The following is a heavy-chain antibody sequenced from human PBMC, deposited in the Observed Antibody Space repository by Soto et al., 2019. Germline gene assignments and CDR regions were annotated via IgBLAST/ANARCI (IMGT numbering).Heavy chain of an antibody. CDR3: AALSRGYYYDSSGRDDAFDI. Sequence: SVKVSCKASGFTFTSSAVQWVRQARGQRLEWIGWIVVGSGNTNYAQKFQERVTITRDMSTSTAYMELSSLRSEDTAVYYCAALSRGYYYDSSGRDDAFDIWGQGTMVT. CDR1: GFTFTSSA. D-gene: IGHD3-22*01. J-gene: IGHJ3*02. V-gene: IGHV1-58*01. CDR2: IVVGSGNT.